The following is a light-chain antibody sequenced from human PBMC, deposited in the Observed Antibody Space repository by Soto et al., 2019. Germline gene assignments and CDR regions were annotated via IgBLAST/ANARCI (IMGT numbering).Light chain of an antibody. J-gene: IGLJ2*01. CDR2: DND. V-gene: IGLV1-51*01. CDR3: AAWDDTLNGVL. Sequence: QAVVTQPPSVSAAPGQQVTISCSGSSSNIGDNYVSWYQHLPGTAPKLVVYDNDRRPSGIPGRFSGSKSGTSASLAISGLQSEDEADYYCAAWDDTLNGVLFGGGTKLTVL. CDR1: SSNIGDNY.